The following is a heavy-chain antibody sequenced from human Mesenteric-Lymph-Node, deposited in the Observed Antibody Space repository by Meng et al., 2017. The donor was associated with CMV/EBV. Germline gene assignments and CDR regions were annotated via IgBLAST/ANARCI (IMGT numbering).Heavy chain of an antibody. D-gene: IGHD2-2*02. CDR2: LNHSGST. J-gene: IGHJ5*02. V-gene: IGHV4-34*01. Sequence: FRGHCWSWLRPPPGKVLEWIGDLNHSGSTNYNPSLRSRITISVDTAKNQFSLKLSSVTAADTAVYYCARAPQRYCSSTSCYTGWFDPWGQGTLVTVSS. CDR3: ARAPQRYCSSTSCYTGWFDP. CDR1: FRGHC.